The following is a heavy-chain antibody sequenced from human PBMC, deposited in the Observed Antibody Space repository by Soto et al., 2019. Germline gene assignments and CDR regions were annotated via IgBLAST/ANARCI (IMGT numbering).Heavy chain of an antibody. D-gene: IGHD2-2*01. CDR2: ISSSGSTI. V-gene: IGHV3-11*01. Sequence: GGSLRLSCAASGFTFSDYYMSWIRQAPGKGLEWVSYISSSGSTIYYADSVKGRFTISRDNSKNMLFLQINSLRDDDSAVYYCAKRPASIITFDYWGQGTPVTVSS. J-gene: IGHJ4*02. CDR3: AKRPASIITFDY. CDR1: GFTFSDYY.